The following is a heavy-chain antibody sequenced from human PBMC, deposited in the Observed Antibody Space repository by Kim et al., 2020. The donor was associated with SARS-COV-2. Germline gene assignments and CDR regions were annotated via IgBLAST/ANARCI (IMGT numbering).Heavy chain of an antibody. CDR2: ISAYNGNT. J-gene: IGHJ6*03. V-gene: IGHV1-18*01. CDR3: ARTAAHHGWSLKYYYYMDV. Sequence: ASVKVSCKASGYTFTSYGISWVRQAPGQGLEWMGWISAYNGNTNYAQKLQGRVTMTTDTSTSTAYMELRSLRSDDTAVYYCARTAAHHGWSLKYYYYMDVWGKGTTVTVSS. CDR1: GYTFTSYG. D-gene: IGHD6-13*01.